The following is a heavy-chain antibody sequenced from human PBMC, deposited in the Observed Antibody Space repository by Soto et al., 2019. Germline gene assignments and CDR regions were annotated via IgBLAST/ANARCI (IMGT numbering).Heavy chain of an antibody. V-gene: IGHV3-74*03. D-gene: IGHD2-15*01. J-gene: IGHJ5*02. CDR2: INSDGITT. CDR3: GKVKGGSGARGDPLDL. CDR1: GLTLSNYW. Sequence: EVQLVESGGGPVQAGGSLRLSCAASGLTLSNYWMQWVRQGPGKGLVWVAHINSDGITTKYAESVKGRFTISRDDAKNMLYLQMNSLRHDDTAVYYCGKVKGGSGARGDPLDLWGQGILVTVSS.